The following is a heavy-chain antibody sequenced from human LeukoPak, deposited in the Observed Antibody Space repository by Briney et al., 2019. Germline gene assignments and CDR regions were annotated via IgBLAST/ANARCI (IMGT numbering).Heavy chain of an antibody. CDR2: FDPEDGET. D-gene: IGHD6-25*01. Sequence: GESLKIPCKVSGYTLTELSMHWVRQAPGKGLEWMGGFDPEDGETIYAQKFQGRVTMTEDTSTDTAYMELSSLRSEDTAVYYCAREGAAAEDVNWFDPWGQGTLVTVSS. CDR3: AREGAAAEDVNWFDP. V-gene: IGHV1-24*01. J-gene: IGHJ5*02. CDR1: GYTLTELS.